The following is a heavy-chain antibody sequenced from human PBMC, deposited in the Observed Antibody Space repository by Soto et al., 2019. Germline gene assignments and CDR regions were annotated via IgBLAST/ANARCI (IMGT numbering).Heavy chain of an antibody. CDR2: ISGSGGST. V-gene: IGHV3-23*01. Sequence: GGSLRLSCAASGFTFSNYGMSWVRQAPGKGLEWVSVISGSGGSTYYADSVKGRFTLSRDNSKNTVYLQMNSLRAEDTAVYYCAKDSPVGVPLLGDLHEWGQGT. J-gene: IGHJ4*02. CDR3: AKDSPVGVPLLGDLHE. CDR1: GFTFSNYG. D-gene: IGHD1-26*01.